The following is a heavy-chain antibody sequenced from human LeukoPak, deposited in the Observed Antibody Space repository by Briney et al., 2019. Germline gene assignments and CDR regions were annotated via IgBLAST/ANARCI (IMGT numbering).Heavy chain of an antibody. CDR2: ISNSGGT. Sequence: PSETLSLTCIVSGGSISSYYWNWFRQPPGEGLEWIGYISNSGGTNYNPSLKSRVTISVDTSKNQFSLKLTSVTAADTAVYYCARLFYGGNPYFAYWGQGTLVTVSS. D-gene: IGHD4-23*01. V-gene: IGHV4-4*08. CDR1: GGSISSYY. CDR3: ARLFYGGNPYFAY. J-gene: IGHJ4*02.